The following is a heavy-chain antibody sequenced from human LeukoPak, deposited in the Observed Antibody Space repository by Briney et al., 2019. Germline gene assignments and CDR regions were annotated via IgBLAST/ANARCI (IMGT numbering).Heavy chain of an antibody. V-gene: IGHV3-30-3*01. CDR2: ISYDGSNK. CDR3: ARDTLMISFGGLIAR. Sequence: AGGSLRLSCAASGFTFSNSAMHWVRQAPGKGLEWVAVISYDGSNKYYADSVKGRFTTSRDNSKSTLYLQMDSLRAEDTAVYYCARDTLMISFGGLIARWGQGTLVTVSS. CDR1: GFTFSNSA. J-gene: IGHJ4*02. D-gene: IGHD3-16*02.